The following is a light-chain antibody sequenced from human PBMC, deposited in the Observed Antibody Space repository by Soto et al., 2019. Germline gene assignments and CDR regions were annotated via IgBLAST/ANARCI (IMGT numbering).Light chain of an antibody. CDR1: QDIGTY. CDR2: AAS. J-gene: IGKJ3*01. CDR3: QTYNHFPFP. V-gene: IGKV1-16*01. Sequence: DIQMTQSPSSLSASVGDRVTITCRASQDIGTYLAWFQQKPGKAPKSLIYAASSLQSGVPSRFSGSGSETEFTITISSLQPAYFEPYSCQTYNHFPFPFGPGTKVDIK.